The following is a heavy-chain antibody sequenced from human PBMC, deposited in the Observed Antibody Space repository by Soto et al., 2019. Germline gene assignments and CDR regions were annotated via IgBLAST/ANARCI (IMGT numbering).Heavy chain of an antibody. J-gene: IGHJ4*02. Sequence: VLLQESGPGLLRPSETLSLTCTVSDDSFRGADYYCSWIRQPLGKGPEWIGYTYYNGDTKYNPALKSRVTMSVETSKNQCSLRLSSVNAADTAVYFCARGPGYIDGWRTFDFWGRGIMVTDSS. CDR1: DDSFRGADYY. CDR2: TYYNGDT. V-gene: IGHV4-61*08. D-gene: IGHD6-19*01. CDR3: ARGPGYIDGWRTFDF.